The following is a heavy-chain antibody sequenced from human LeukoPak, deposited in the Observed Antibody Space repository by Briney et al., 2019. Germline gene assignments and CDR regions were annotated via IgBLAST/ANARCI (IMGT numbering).Heavy chain of an antibody. D-gene: IGHD3-22*01. CDR2: FSEYNGNT. V-gene: IGHV1-18*01. CDR3: ASRIITMMWYYMDV. J-gene: IGHJ6*03. CDR1: GFRFSRYG. Sequence: ASVKVSCKASGFRFSRYGLSWVRQAPGQGLEWVGWFSEYNGNTDYAQKFQDRVTMTTDTSTGTAYMEIRSLRSENTAVYYCASRIITMMWYYMDVWGKGTTVTVSS.